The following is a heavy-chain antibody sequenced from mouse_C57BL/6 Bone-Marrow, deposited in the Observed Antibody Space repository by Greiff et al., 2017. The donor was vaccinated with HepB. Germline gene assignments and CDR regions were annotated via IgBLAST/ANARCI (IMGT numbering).Heavy chain of an antibody. J-gene: IGHJ4*01. D-gene: IGHD2-5*01. V-gene: IGHV1-5*01. CDR1: GYTFTSYW. CDR3: TRSSNYVCYYAMDY. Sequence: VQLQQSGTVLARPGASVKMSCKTSGYTFTSYWMHWVKQRPGQGLDWIGAIYPGNSDTSYNQKFKGKATLTAVTSASTAYMELSSLTNEDSAVYYCTRSSNYVCYYAMDYWGQGTSVTVSS. CDR2: IYPGNSDT.